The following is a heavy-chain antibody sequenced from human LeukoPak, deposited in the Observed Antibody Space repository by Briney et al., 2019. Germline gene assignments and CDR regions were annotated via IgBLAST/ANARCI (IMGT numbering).Heavy chain of an antibody. Sequence: GGSLRLSCAASGFXFSNAWISWVRQAPGKGLEWVGRIKSKTDGGTTDYAAPVKGRFTISRDDSKNTLYLQMNSLKTEDTAVYYCTTEIPIVVADDAFDIWGQGTMVTVSS. CDR3: TTEIPIVVADDAFDI. CDR1: GFXFSNAW. D-gene: IGHD3-22*01. CDR2: IKSKTDGGTT. J-gene: IGHJ3*02. V-gene: IGHV3-15*01.